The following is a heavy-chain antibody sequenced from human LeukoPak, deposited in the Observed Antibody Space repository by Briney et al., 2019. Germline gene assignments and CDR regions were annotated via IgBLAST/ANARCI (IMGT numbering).Heavy chain of an antibody. J-gene: IGHJ4*02. CDR3: ARDAAPFSGLSVAGYFDF. V-gene: IGHV4-59*01. CDR1: GGSMSGFF. CDR2: INNGGTT. D-gene: IGHD6-19*01. Sequence: SETLSLTCSVSGGSMSGFFWSWIRQSPGEGLEWLGFINNGGTTNYNPSLKNRITISVETSKNQFSLRLSSVAAADTAVYYCARDAAPFSGLSVAGYFDFWGQGTLVTVSS.